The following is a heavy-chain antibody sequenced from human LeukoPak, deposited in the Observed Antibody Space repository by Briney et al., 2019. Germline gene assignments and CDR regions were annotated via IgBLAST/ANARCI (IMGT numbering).Heavy chain of an antibody. J-gene: IGHJ3*02. D-gene: IGHD6-6*01. CDR1: AFTFSSYE. CDR2: ISSSGSTI. CDR3: AREMTYGSSAFDI. V-gene: IGHV3-48*03. Sequence: GSLRLSCAASAFTFSSYEMNWVRQAPGKGLEWVSYISSSGSTIYYADSVKGRFTISRDNDKNSLYLQMNSLRAEDTAVYYCAREMTYGSSAFDIWGQGTTVIVSS.